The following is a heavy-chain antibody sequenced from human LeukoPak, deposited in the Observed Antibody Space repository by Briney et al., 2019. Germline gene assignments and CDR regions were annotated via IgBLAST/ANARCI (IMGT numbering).Heavy chain of an antibody. D-gene: IGHD2-15*01. V-gene: IGHV3-30-3*01. Sequence: PGRSLRLSCAASGFTFSSYAMHWVRQAPGKGLEWVAVISYDGSNKYYADSVKGRFTISRDNSKNTLYLQMNSLRAEDTAVYYCARGREAGYCSGGSCYSGYFQHWGQGTLVTVSS. J-gene: IGHJ1*01. CDR1: GFTFSSYA. CDR3: ARGREAGYCSGGSCYSGYFQH. CDR2: ISYDGSNK.